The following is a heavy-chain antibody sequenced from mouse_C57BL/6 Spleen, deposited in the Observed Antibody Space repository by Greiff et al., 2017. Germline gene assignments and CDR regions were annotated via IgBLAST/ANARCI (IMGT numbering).Heavy chain of an antibody. CDR3: AREDYDPFMDY. D-gene: IGHD2-4*01. Sequence: VQLQQPGAELVKPGASVKLSCKASGYTFTSYWMHWVKQRPGQGLEWIGMIHPNSGSTNYNEKFKSKATLTVDKSSSTAYMQRSSLTSEDSAVYYCAREDYDPFMDYWGQGTSVTVSS. J-gene: IGHJ4*01. V-gene: IGHV1-64*01. CDR1: GYTFTSYW. CDR2: IHPNSGST.